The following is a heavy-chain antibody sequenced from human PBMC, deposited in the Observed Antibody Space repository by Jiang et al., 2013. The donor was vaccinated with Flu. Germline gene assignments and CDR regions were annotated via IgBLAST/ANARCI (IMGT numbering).Heavy chain of an antibody. Sequence: GSGLVKPSETLSLTCTVSGGSISSSSYYWGWIRQPPGKGLEWIGSIYYSGSTYYNPSLKSRVTISVDTSKNQFSLKLSSVTAADTAVYYCARHRSYDSSGYYGSNWFDPWGQGTLVTVSS. CDR3: ARHRSYDSSGYYGSNWFDP. CDR1: GGSISSSSYY. D-gene: IGHD3-22*01. CDR2: IYYSGST. V-gene: IGHV4-39*01. J-gene: IGHJ5*02.